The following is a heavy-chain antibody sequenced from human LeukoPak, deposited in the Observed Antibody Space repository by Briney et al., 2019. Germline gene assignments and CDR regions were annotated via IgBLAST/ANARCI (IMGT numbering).Heavy chain of an antibody. CDR2: ISYDGSNK. CDR1: GFTFSSYG. J-gene: IGHJ6*02. CDR3: ASLYYYDSSGYLIGAYYYYYGMDV. V-gene: IGHV3-30*19. Sequence: GRSLRLSCAASGFTFSSYGMHWVRQAPGKGLEWVAVISYDGSNKYYADSVKGRFTISRDNSKNTLYLQMNSLRAEDTAVYYCASLYYYDSSGYLIGAYYYYYGMDVWGQGTTVTVSS. D-gene: IGHD3-22*01.